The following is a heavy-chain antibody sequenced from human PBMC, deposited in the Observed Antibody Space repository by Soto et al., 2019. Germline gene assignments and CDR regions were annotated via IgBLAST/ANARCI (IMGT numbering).Heavy chain of an antibody. Sequence: QVHLQESGPGLLKPSETLSLTCLISGGSIRPYYWSWIRQSPGKGLEWIGYMFYTGNTLYNPSLKSQVTISLDTPKSQFSLKLTSVTAADTAVYYCARSRRDVPNTCHFDSWGPVSLVTVSS. D-gene: IGHD3-16*01. CDR3: ARSRRDVPNTCHFDS. CDR2: MFYTGNT. CDR1: GGSIRPYY. V-gene: IGHV4-59*01. J-gene: IGHJ4*02.